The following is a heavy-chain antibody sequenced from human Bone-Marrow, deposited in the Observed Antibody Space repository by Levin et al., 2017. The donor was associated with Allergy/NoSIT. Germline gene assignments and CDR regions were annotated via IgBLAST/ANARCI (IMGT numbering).Heavy chain of an antibody. CDR1: GASISSGSYS. J-gene: IGHJ5*02. CDR2: IHYPETT. D-gene: IGHD5-24*01. Sequence: SETLSLTCSVSGASISSGSYSWGWIRQPPGKGLEWIGNIHYPETTYYNPSLKSGVTISLDTSRNQFSLKLSSVTAADTAVYYCARQKMAVGRTWWFDPWGQGSLVTVSS. V-gene: IGHV4-39*07. CDR3: ARQKMAVGRTWWFDP.